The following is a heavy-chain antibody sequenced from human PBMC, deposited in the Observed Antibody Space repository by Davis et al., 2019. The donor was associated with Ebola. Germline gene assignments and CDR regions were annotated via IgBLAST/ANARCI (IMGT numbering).Heavy chain of an antibody. CDR2: ISYSGNNI. V-gene: IGHV3-11*01. D-gene: IGHD3-22*01. Sequence: GESLKISCAASGFTFSDYYMGWIRQAPGKGLECLSYISYSGNNIYDADSVKGRFTISRDNAKTSLYLQMNILRAEDTAIYYCATHRFTMIAAFDIWGQGTMVTVSS. CDR1: GFTFSDYY. CDR3: ATHRFTMIAAFDI. J-gene: IGHJ3*02.